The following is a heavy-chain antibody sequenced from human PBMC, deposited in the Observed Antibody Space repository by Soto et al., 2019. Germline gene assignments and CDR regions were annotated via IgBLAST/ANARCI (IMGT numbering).Heavy chain of an antibody. CDR2: IYHSGST. Sequence: PSETLSLTCAVSGGSISSSNWGSWVRQPPGKGLEWIGEIYHSGSTNHNPSLKSRVTISVDKSKNQFSLKLSSVTAADTAVYYCARAEMGDSSGYYPFDYWGQGTLVTVSS. CDR1: GGSISSSNW. D-gene: IGHD3-22*01. J-gene: IGHJ4*02. CDR3: ARAEMGDSSGYYPFDY. V-gene: IGHV4-4*02.